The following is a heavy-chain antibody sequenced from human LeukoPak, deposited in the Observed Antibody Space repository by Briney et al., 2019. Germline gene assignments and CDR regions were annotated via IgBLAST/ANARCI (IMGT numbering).Heavy chain of an antibody. CDR2: MNPNSGNT. J-gene: IGHJ4*02. Sequence: ASVKVSCKASGYTFTSYDINWVRQATGQGLEWMGWMNPNSGNTGYAQKFQGRVTITRNTSISTAYMELSSLRSEDTAVYYCARGHLVIAAAGTDYWGQGTLVTVSS. CDR1: GYTFTSYD. D-gene: IGHD6-13*01. CDR3: ARGHLVIAAAGTDY. V-gene: IGHV1-8*03.